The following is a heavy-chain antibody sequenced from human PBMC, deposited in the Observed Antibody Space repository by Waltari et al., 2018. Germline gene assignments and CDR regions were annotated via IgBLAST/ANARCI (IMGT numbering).Heavy chain of an antibody. V-gene: IGHV4-39*07. CDR3: ARDCSGSWYYWFDP. Sequence: QLRLQESGPGLVKPSETLSLTCTVSGGSISSSSYYWGWIRQPPGKGLEWIGSIYYTGNTYYNPSLKSRVTISVDTSKNQFSLKLSSVTAADTAVYYCARDCSGSWYYWFDPWGQGTLVTVSS. CDR2: IYYTGNT. CDR1: GGSISSSSYY. J-gene: IGHJ5*02. D-gene: IGHD6-13*01.